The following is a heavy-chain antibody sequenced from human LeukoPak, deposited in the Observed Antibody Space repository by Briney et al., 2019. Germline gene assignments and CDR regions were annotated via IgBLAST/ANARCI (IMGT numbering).Heavy chain of an antibody. D-gene: IGHD3-22*01. J-gene: IGHJ4*02. CDR2: ISGHGGNT. CDR3: ASDSSGYYYEQFDY. Sequence: PGGSLRLSCAASRFTFGSYGMTWVRQAPGKGLEWVSSISGHGGNTYYADSVKGRFTISRDNSKNTLYLQMNSLRAEDTAVYYCASDSSGYYYEQFDYWGQGTLVTVSS. V-gene: IGHV3-23*01. CDR1: RFTFGSYG.